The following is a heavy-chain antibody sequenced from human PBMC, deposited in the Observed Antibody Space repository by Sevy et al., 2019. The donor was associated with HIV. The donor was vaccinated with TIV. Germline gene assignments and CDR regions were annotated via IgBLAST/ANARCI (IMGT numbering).Heavy chain of an antibody. D-gene: IGHD1-26*01. J-gene: IGHJ6*02. CDR1: GFTVSSNY. CDR2: IYSGGST. Sequence: GSLRLSCAASGFTVSSNYMSWVRQAPGKGLEWDSVIYSGGSTYYADSVKGRFTISRDNSKNTLYLQMNSLRAEDTAVYYCVLIVGATTGYYYYYGMDVWGQGTTVTVSS. CDR3: VLIVGATTGYYYYYGMDV. V-gene: IGHV3-53*01.